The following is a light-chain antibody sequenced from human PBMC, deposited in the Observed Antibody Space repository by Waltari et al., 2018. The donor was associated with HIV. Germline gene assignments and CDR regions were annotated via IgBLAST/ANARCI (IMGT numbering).Light chain of an antibody. Sequence: QSALTQPASVSGSPGQSLTISCTGTTSDVGGYDYVSWYQQHPGKAPKLMIFEVTYRPSGFSHRFSGSKSGNTASLTSSGLQAEDEADYYCTSYRSGSTLVVGGGTKVTVL. CDR1: TSDVGGYDY. CDR3: TSYRSGSTLV. V-gene: IGLV2-14*01. J-gene: IGLJ2*01. CDR2: EVT.